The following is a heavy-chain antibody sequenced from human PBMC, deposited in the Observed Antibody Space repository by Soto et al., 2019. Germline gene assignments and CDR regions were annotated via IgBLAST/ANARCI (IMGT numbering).Heavy chain of an antibody. CDR2: IYYSGST. Sequence: SETLSLTCTVSGGSICSYYWSWIRQPPGKGLEWIGYIYYSGSTNYNPSLKSRVTISVDTSKNQFSLKLSSVTAADTAVYYCARVYSSTYYFDYWGQGTLVTVSS. CDR3: ARVYSSTYYFDY. CDR1: GGSICSYY. J-gene: IGHJ4*02. D-gene: IGHD6-13*01. V-gene: IGHV4-59*01.